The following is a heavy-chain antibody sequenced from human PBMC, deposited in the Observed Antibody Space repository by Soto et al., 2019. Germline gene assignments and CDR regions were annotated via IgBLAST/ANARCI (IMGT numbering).Heavy chain of an antibody. V-gene: IGHV1-69*01. D-gene: IGHD6-6*01. CDR1: GGTFSSYA. CDR2: IIPIFGTA. CDR3: ARGDGIAARRALGVYYYGMDV. J-gene: IGHJ6*02. Sequence: QVQLVQSGAEVKKPGSSVKVSCKASGGTFSSYAISWVRQAPGQGLEWMGGIIPIFGTANYAQKFQGRVTITADVSTSTAYMELSSLRSEDTAVYYCARGDGIAARRALGVYYYGMDVWGQGTTVTVSS.